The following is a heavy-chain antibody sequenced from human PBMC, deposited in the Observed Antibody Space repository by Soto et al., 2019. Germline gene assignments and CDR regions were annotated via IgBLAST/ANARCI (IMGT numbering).Heavy chain of an antibody. J-gene: IGHJ6*01. CDR2: ISAYNGNT. CDR1: GYTFTSYG. V-gene: IGHV1-18*01. D-gene: IGHD1-26*01. CDR3: ARSGWVVIGGSYYGMGV. Sequence: ASVKVSCKASGYTFTSYGISWVRQAPLQGLEWMGWISAYNGNTNYAQKLRGRVTMTTDTSTSTAYMELRSLRSDDTAVYYCARSGWVVIGGSYYGMGVCGQGTTVTVSS.